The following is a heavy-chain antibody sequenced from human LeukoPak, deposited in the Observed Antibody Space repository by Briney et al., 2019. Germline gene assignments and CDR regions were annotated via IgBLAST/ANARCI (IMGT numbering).Heavy chain of an antibody. V-gene: IGHV3-23*01. Sequence: GGSLRLSCAASGFTFSSYAMSWVRQAPGKGLEWVSAISGSGGSTYYADSVKGRFTISRDNSKNTLYLQMNSLRAEDTAVYYCAKDGSHYDILTGYSIDYWGQGTLVTVSS. CDR2: ISGSGGST. CDR3: AKDGSHYDILTGYSIDY. CDR1: GFTFSSYA. D-gene: IGHD3-9*01. J-gene: IGHJ4*02.